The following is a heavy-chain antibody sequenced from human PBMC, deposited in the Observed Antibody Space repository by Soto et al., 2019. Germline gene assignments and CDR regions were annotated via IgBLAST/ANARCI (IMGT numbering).Heavy chain of an antibody. CDR3: AAGSSIYYYVLDY. CDR1: GFTFSTYS. Sequence: EVQLVESGGGLVKPGGSLRLSCAASGFTFSTYSMTWFRQTPGKGLEWVASISSTSVYTYYADSVKGRFTISRDNAKNSLYLQMNSLRAEDTSFYYCAAGSSIYYYVLDYWGQGTLVTVSS. J-gene: IGHJ4*02. V-gene: IGHV3-21*02. CDR2: ISSTSVYT. D-gene: IGHD3-22*01.